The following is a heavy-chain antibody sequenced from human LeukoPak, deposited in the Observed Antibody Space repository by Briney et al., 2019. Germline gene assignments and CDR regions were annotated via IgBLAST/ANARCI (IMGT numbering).Heavy chain of an antibody. CDR2: INPNSGGT. D-gene: IGHD3-10*01. CDR3: ASLPSGGSSDAFDI. J-gene: IGHJ3*02. CDR1: GYTFTGYY. Sequence: ASVKVSCKASGYTFTGYYMHWVRQAPGQGLEWMGWINPNSGGTNYAQKFQGRVTMTRDTSISTAYMELSRLRSDDTAVYYCASLPSGGSSDAFDIWGQGTMVTVSS. V-gene: IGHV1-2*02.